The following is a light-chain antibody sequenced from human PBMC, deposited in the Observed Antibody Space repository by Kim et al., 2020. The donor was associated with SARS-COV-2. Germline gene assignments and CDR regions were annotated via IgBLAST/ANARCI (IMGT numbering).Light chain of an antibody. V-gene: IGLV3-25*03. CDR1: ALPKHY. CDR2: KDS. J-gene: IGLJ2*01. Sequence: PGQTARITCSGDALPKHYAYWYQQKPGQAPVLVIYKDSERPSGIPARFSGSSSGTTVTLTISVVQAEDEADYYCQSADSSGTYVVFGGGTQLTVL. CDR3: QSADSSGTYVV.